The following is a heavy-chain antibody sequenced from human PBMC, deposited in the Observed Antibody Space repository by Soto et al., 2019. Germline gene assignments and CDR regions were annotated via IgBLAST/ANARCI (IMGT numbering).Heavy chain of an antibody. J-gene: IGHJ3*02. D-gene: IGHD2-2*01. Sequence: PGGSLRLSCAASGFTFDDYAMHWVRQAPGKGLEWVSGISWNSGSMGYADSVKGRFTISRDNAKNSLYLQMNSLRAEDTALYYCAKGFFCSSTSCHDDAFDIWGQGTMVTVSS. CDR3: AKGFFCSSTSCHDDAFDI. V-gene: IGHV3-9*01. CDR1: GFTFDDYA. CDR2: ISWNSGSM.